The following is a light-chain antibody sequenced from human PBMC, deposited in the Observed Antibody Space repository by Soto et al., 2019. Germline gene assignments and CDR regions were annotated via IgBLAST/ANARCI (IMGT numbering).Light chain of an antibody. V-gene: IGLV4-60*02. CDR3: ETWDSNTYV. CDR2: LEGSGSY. CDR1: SGHSSYI. Sequence: QLVLTQSSSGSASLGSSVSLTCTLSSGHSSYIIAWHQQQPGKAPRYLMKLEGSGSYNKGSGVPDRFSGSSSGADRYLTISNLQFEDEADYYCETWDSNTYVFGTGTKLTIL. J-gene: IGLJ1*01.